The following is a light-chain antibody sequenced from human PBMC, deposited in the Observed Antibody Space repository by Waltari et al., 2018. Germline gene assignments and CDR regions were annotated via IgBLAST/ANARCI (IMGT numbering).Light chain of an antibody. J-gene: IGLJ1*01. V-gene: IGLV1-40*01. Sequence: QSILTQSPSVSGAPGQTVTISCSGGYWNIGSRGVQWYRQLPGAAPRPLIYRNNIRTSGVPDRFSGSKSGTSASLAITGLQAEDEADYYCQSYDISLDAYVFGTGTRVTVL. CDR3: QSYDISLDAYV. CDR2: RNN. CDR1: YWNIGSRG.